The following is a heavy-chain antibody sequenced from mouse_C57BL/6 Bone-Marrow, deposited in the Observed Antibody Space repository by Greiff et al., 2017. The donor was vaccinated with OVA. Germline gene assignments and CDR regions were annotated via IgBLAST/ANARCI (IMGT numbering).Heavy chain of an antibody. J-gene: IGHJ3*01. D-gene: IGHD4-1*01. CDR1: GFSLTSYG. CDR3: ARNELGRAWFAY. Sequence: VKLVESGPGLVQPSQSLSITCTVSGFSLTSYGVHWVRQSPGKGLEWLGVIWSGGSTDYNAAFISRLSISKDNSKSQVFFKMNSLQADETAIYYCARNELGRAWFAYWGQGTLVTVSA. CDR2: IWSGGST. V-gene: IGHV2-2*01.